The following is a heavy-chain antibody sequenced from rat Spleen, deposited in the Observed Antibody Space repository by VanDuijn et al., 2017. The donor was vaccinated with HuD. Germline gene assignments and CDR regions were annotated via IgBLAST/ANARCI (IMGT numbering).Heavy chain of an antibody. V-gene: IGHV5-31*01. CDR2: ISYDGTAT. Sequence: EVQLVESGGGLVQPGRSLKLSCVASGFTFNNYWMTWVRQAPGMGLEWIASISYDGTATYYRDSVKGRFIISRDNAKSSLYLQMDSLRSEDTATYYCTTSTTVLYWYFDYWGQGVMVTVSS. D-gene: IGHD1-1*01. J-gene: IGHJ2*01. CDR1: GFTFNNYW. CDR3: TTSTTVLYWYFDY.